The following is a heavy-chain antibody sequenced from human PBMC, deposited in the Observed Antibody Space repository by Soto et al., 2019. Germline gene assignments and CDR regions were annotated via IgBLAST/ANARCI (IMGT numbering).Heavy chain of an antibody. J-gene: IGHJ4*02. CDR3: AKEEGYGEVSGTVH. Sequence: EVQLLESGGGLVQPGGSLRLSCAASEFTFSDYAMSWVRQAPGKGLEWVSTISGSGGRTYYAASVKGRFTMSRDNSKNTVYLQMDILRADDTAIYYCAKEEGYGEVSGTVHWGQGTLVTVSS. CDR2: ISGSGGRT. CDR1: EFTFSDYA. V-gene: IGHV3-23*01. D-gene: IGHD6-19*01.